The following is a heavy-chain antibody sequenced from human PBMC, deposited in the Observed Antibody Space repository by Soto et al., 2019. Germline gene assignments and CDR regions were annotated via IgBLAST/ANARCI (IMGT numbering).Heavy chain of an antibody. Sequence: GGSLRLSCAASGFTFSSYGMHWVRQAPGKGLEWVAVISYDGSNKYYADSVKGRFTISRDNSKNTLYLQMNSLRAEDTAVYYCAKEDHYQIVGANFDYWGQGTLVTVSS. CDR1: GFTFSSYG. CDR2: ISYDGSNK. J-gene: IGHJ4*02. V-gene: IGHV3-30*18. D-gene: IGHD1-26*01. CDR3: AKEDHYQIVGANFDY.